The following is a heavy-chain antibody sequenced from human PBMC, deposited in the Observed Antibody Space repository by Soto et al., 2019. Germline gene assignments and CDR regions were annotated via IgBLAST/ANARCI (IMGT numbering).Heavy chain of an antibody. CDR3: ARDRYCSSTSCYAGYH. CDR2: ISGSGGST. CDR1: GSTFSSYA. Sequence: PGGSLRLSCAASGSTFSSYAMSWVRQAPGKGLEWVSSISGSGGSTSYADSAKGRFTISRDNSQNALYLQMNSLRAEDTAVYYCARDRYCSSTSCYAGYHWGQGTLVTVSS. V-gene: IGHV3-23*01. J-gene: IGHJ4*02. D-gene: IGHD2-2*01.